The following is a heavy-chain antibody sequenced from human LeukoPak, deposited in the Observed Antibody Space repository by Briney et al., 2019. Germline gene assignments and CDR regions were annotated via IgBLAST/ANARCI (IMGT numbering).Heavy chain of an antibody. CDR1: GLTFSTYS. CDR3: ARAAQPGFDP. CDR2: ISSDSGTI. J-gene: IGHJ5*02. D-gene: IGHD1-14*01. V-gene: IGHV3-48*01. Sequence: QPGGSLRLSCGASGLTFSTYSMNWVRQAPGKGLEWVSYISSDSGTIYYADSVKGRFTISRDNAKNSLYLQMNSLRAEDTAVYYCARAAQPGFDPWGQGPLVTVSS.